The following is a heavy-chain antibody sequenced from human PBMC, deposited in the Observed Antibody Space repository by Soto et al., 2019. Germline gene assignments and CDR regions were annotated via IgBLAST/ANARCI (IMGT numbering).Heavy chain of an antibody. CDR2: ISSSSSYI. V-gene: IGHV3-21*01. Sequence: XVSMRLSCAASGFTFSSYSMNWVRQAPGKGLEWVSSISSSSSYIYYADSVKGRFTISRDNAKNSLYLQMNSLRAEDTAVYYCARAPGVTMVRGVTNYYYYGMDVWGQGTPVTVSS. CDR3: ARAPGVTMVRGVTNYYYYGMDV. J-gene: IGHJ6*02. D-gene: IGHD3-10*01. CDR1: GFTFSSYS.